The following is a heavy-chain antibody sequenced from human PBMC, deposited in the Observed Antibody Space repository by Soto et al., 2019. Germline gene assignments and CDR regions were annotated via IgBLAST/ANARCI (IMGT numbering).Heavy chain of an antibody. V-gene: IGHV4-61*01. Sequence: PSETLSLTCTVSGGSVSSGRYYWSWIRQEQGKGLEGMGYIYYRGSTNYNPPLKSRVTISVDTSKNQFSLKLSSVTAADTAVYYCAREEGSGVSWFPYYCYGMYVCGQGTTDTGSS. CDR2: IYYRGST. CDR1: GGSVSSGRYY. D-gene: IGHD2-15*01. J-gene: IGHJ6*02. CDR3: AREEGSGVSWFPYYCYGMYV.